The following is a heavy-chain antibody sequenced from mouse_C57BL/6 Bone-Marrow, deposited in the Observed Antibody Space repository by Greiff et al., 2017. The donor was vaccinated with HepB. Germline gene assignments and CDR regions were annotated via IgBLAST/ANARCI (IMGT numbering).Heavy chain of an antibody. CDR2: IHPNSGST. CDR3: ASYYGSSYRAWFAY. V-gene: IGHV1-64*01. J-gene: IGHJ3*01. D-gene: IGHD1-1*01. CDR1: GYTFTSYW. Sequence: VQLQESGAELVKPGASVKLSCKASGYTFTSYWMHWVKQRPGQGLEWIGMIHPNSGSTNYNEKFKSKATLTVDKSSSTAYMQLSSLTSEDSAVYYCASYYGSSYRAWFAYWGQGTLVTVSA.